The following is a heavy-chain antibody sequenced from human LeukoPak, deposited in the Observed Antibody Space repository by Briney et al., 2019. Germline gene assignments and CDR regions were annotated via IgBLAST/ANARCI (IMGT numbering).Heavy chain of an antibody. V-gene: IGHV3-30*18. CDR2: ISYDGSNK. Sequence: GGSLRLSCAASGFTFSSYGMHWVRQAPGKGLEWVAVISYDGSNKYYADSVEGRFTISRDNSKNTLYLQMNSLRAEDTAVYYCAKDRDELVPDYWGQGTLVTVSS. CDR1: GFTFSSYG. J-gene: IGHJ4*02. D-gene: IGHD3-9*01. CDR3: AKDRDELVPDY.